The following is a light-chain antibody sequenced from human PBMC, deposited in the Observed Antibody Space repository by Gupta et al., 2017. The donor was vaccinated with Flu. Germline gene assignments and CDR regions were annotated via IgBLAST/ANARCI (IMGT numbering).Light chain of an antibody. J-gene: IGLJ2*01. CDR1: SSNIGAGYD. CDR2: GNS. V-gene: IGLV1-40*01. CDR3: QSYDSSLSAVV. Sequence: QSVLTQPPSVSGASGQRVTISCTGSSSNIGAGYDVHWYQQLPGTAPKLLIYGNSNRPSGVPDRFSGSKSGTSASLAITGLQAEDEADYYGQSYDSSLSAVVFGGGTKLTVL.